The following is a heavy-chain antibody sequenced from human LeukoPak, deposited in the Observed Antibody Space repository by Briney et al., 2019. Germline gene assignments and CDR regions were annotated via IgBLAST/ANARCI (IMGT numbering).Heavy chain of an antibody. D-gene: IGHD2-21*02. CDR3: ARALGDEPNYYYGLDV. J-gene: IGHJ6*02. CDR1: GFPFSTYS. V-gene: IGHV3-21*01. CDR2: ITTSRSRNYL. Sequence: GGSLRLSCAASGFPFSTYSMNWVRQAPGKGLAWVSSITTSRSRNYLYHADSVTGRFTISRDNAKNSLYLQMNSLRVEDTAVYYCARALGDEPNYYYGLDVWGQGTTVTVSS.